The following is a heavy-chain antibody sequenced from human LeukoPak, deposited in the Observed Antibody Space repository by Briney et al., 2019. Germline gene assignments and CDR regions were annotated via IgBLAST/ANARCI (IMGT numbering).Heavy chain of an antibody. CDR2: INWSGLNT. CDR1: GFIFDDFG. V-gene: IGHV3-20*04. Sequence: PGGSLRLSCAASGFIFDDFGLSWVRQAPGRGLEWVSAINWSGLNTAYTDSVKGRFPISRDNAKNSLYLQMNNLTAEDTALYYCARTLTHSTRCYDQWGQGTLVTVSS. CDR3: ARTLTHSTRCYDQ. J-gene: IGHJ4*02. D-gene: IGHD2-2*01.